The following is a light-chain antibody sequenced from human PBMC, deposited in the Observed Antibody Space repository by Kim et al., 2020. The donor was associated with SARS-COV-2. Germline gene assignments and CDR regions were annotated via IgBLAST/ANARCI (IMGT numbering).Light chain of an antibody. Sequence: ATINCKSSQSVLYSSNNKNYLAWYQQKPGQPPKLLIYWASTRESGVPDRFSGGGSGSDFTLTVSSLQAEDVAVYYCQQYYSTPLTFGGGTKVEIK. V-gene: IGKV4-1*01. CDR1: QSVLYSSNNKNY. CDR2: WAS. J-gene: IGKJ4*01. CDR3: QQYYSTPLT.